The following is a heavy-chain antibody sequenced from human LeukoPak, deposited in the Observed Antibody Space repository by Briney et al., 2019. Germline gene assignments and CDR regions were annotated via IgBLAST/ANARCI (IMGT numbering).Heavy chain of an antibody. Sequence: GASVKVSCKASDYTFTNYGISWVRQAPGQGLEWMGWISAYNGNTNYAQKLQGRVTMTTDTSTSTAYMELRSLRSDDTAVYYCARYDVVVVAAPFDSWGQGTLVTVSS. CDR3: ARYDVVVVAAPFDS. D-gene: IGHD2-15*01. J-gene: IGHJ4*02. CDR2: ISAYNGNT. V-gene: IGHV1-18*01. CDR1: DYTFTNYG.